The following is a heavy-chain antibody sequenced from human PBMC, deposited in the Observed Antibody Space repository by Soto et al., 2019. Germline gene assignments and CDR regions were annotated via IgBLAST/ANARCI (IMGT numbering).Heavy chain of an antibody. CDR3: ARATDYSGSYYYFDY. CDR1: GGSISSSSYY. CDR2: IYYSGST. Sequence: SETLSLTCTVSGGSISSSSYYWGWIRQPPGKGLEWIGSIYYSGSTYYNPSLKSRVTISVDTSKNQFSLKLSSVTAADTAVYYCARATDYSGSYYYFDYWGQGTLVTVSS. J-gene: IGHJ4*02. D-gene: IGHD1-26*01. V-gene: IGHV4-39*07.